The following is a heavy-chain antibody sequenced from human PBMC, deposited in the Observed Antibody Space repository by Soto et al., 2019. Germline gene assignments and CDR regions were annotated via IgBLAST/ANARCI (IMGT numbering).Heavy chain of an antibody. CDR1: GFTFANFG. Sequence: GGSLRLSCGGSGFTFANFGMGWVRQAPGKGLYWVAVISYDGNNKYYADSVKGRFTISRDNSKNTLYLQMNSLRTEDTAVYYCARVARTITTFYYSGMDVWGQGTTVTVSS. J-gene: IGHJ6*02. CDR3: ARVARTITTFYYSGMDV. CDR2: ISYDGNNK. D-gene: IGHD3-22*01. V-gene: IGHV3-30*19.